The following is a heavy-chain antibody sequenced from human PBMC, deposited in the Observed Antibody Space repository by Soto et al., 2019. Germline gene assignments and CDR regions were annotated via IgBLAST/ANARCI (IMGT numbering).Heavy chain of an antibody. D-gene: IGHD3-10*01. V-gene: IGHV3-48*02. J-gene: IGHJ6*02. Sequence: EVQLVESRGGLVQPGGSLRLSCAASGFTFSLYSMSWVRQAPGKGLEWVSYISRSSTGIHYADSVKGRFTISRDDATNSMHLQMNSLRDGDTAVYYCASAVTWGLDVRGQGTTVSISS. CDR1: GFTFSLYS. CDR3: ASAVTWGLDV. CDR2: ISRSSTGI.